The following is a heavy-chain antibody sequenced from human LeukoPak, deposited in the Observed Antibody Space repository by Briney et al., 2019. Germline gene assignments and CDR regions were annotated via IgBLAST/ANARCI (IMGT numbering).Heavy chain of an antibody. CDR2: ISSSSSTI. Sequence: GGSLRLSCAASGFTFSSYSMNWVRQAPGKGLEWVSYISSSSSTIYYADSVKGRFTISRDNAKNSLYLQMNSLRAEDTAVYYCARGDSSGWYGDMDVWGKGTTVTISS. D-gene: IGHD6-19*01. CDR1: GFTFSSYS. V-gene: IGHV3-48*04. J-gene: IGHJ6*03. CDR3: ARGDSSGWYGDMDV.